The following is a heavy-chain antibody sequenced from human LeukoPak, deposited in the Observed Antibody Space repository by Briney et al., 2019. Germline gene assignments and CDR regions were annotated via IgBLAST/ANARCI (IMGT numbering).Heavy chain of an antibody. J-gene: IGHJ4*02. CDR2: ISYDGSNK. D-gene: IGHD3-3*01. Sequence: GRSLRLSCAASGFTFSSYAMHWVRQAPGKGLEWVAVISYDGSNKYYADSVKGRFTISRDNSKNTLYLQMNSLRAEDTAVYYCARDFRYYNFWSGYSYYFDYWGQGTLVTVSS. V-gene: IGHV3-30-3*01. CDR1: GFTFSSYA. CDR3: ARDFRYYNFWSGYSYYFDY.